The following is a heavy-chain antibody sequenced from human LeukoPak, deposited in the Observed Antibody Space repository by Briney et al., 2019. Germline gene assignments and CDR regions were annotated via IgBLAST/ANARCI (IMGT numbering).Heavy chain of an antibody. CDR2: IYYSGST. CDR3: ARNIATRGWYFDL. CDR1: GDSISHYY. Sequence: PSETLSLTCTVSGDSISHYYWSWIRQPPGKGLEWIGHIYYSGSTNYNPSLKSRVTISVDTSKNQFSLKVSSVTAADTAVYYCARNIATRGWYFDLWGRGTLVTVSS. J-gene: IGHJ2*01. V-gene: IGHV4-59*01. D-gene: IGHD6-6*01.